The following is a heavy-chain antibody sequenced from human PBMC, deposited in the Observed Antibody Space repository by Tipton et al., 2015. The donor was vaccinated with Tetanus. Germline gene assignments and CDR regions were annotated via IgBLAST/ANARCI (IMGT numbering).Heavy chain of an antibody. CDR2: IWYDGSNK. CDR3: ARGTSRIVYYFDY. Sequence: RSLRLSCAASGFTFSSYGMHWVRQAPGKGLEWVAVIWYDGSNKYYADSVKGRFTISRDNSKNTLYLQMNSLRAEDTAVYYCARGTSRIVYYFDYWGQGTLVTVSS. D-gene: IGHD2-21*01. CDR1: GFTFSSYG. V-gene: IGHV3-33*01. J-gene: IGHJ4*02.